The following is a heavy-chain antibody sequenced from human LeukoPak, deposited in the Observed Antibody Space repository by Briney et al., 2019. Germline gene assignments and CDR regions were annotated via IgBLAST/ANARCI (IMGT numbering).Heavy chain of an antibody. CDR3: ARGDIVATIPADY. V-gene: IGHV7-4-1*02. Sequence: ASVRVSSKASGYTFTIDAMNWVRQAPGQGLEGMGWINTNTGNPTYAQGFTGRFVFSLDPSVSTAYLQISSLKAEDTAVYYCARGDIVATIPADYWGQGTLVTVSS. D-gene: IGHD5-12*01. J-gene: IGHJ4*02. CDR1: GYTFTIDA. CDR2: INTNTGNP.